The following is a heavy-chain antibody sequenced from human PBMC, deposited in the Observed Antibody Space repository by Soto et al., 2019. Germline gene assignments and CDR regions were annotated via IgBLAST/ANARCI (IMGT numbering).Heavy chain of an antibody. CDR1: GFTFSSYA. V-gene: IGHV3-30-3*01. CDR3: ARAATVTTSLDY. CDR2: ISYDGSNK. Sequence: GGSLRLSCAASGFTFSSYAMHWVRQAPGKGLEWVAVISYDGSNKYYADSVKGRFTISRDNSKNTLYLQMNSLRAEDTAVYYCARAATVTTSLDYWGQGTLVTVSS. D-gene: IGHD4-17*01. J-gene: IGHJ4*02.